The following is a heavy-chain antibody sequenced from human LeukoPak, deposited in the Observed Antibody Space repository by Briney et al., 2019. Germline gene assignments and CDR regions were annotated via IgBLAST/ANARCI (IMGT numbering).Heavy chain of an antibody. D-gene: IGHD2-15*01. CDR1: GFTFSSYA. V-gene: IGHV3-23*01. CDR2: ISGSGGST. Sequence: GGSLRLSCAASGFTFSSYAMSWVRQAPGKGLKWVSAISGSGGSTYYADSVKGRFTISRDNSKNTLYLQMNSLRAEDTAVYYCAHPQKSCSGGSCYTYYFDYWGQGTLVTVSS. J-gene: IGHJ4*02. CDR3: AHPQKSCSGGSCYTYYFDY.